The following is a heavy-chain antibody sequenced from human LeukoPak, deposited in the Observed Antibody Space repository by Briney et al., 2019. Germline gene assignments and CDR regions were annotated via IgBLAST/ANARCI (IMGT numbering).Heavy chain of an antibody. CDR1: GGSISSYY. D-gene: IGHD2-15*01. Sequence: PSETLSLTCTVSGGSISSYYWSWIRQPPGKGLEWIGYIYYSGSTNYNPSLKSRVTISVDTSKNQFSLKLSSVTAADTAVYYCARVDGCSGGSCYYGMDVWGQGTTVTVSS. CDR3: ARVDGCSGGSCYYGMDV. CDR2: IYYSGST. V-gene: IGHV4-59*01. J-gene: IGHJ6*02.